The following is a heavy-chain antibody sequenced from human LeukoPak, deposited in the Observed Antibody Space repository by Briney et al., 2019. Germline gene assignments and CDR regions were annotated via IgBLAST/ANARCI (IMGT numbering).Heavy chain of an antibody. Sequence: PGGSLRLSCAASGFTFSSYGMHWVRQPPGKGLEWIGSIYYSGSTYYNPSLKSRVTISVDTSKNQFSLKLSSVTAPDTAVYYCAKDRYYFVWGSYRAFDYWGQGTLVTVSS. CDR3: AKDRYYFVWGSYRAFDY. V-gene: IGHV4-39*07. J-gene: IGHJ4*02. CDR1: GFTFSSYG. CDR2: IYYSGST. D-gene: IGHD3-16*02.